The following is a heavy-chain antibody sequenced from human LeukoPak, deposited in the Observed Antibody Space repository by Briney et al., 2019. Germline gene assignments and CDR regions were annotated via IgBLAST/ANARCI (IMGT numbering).Heavy chain of an antibody. CDR3: ARGRPYYFDY. D-gene: IGHD6-6*01. CDR1: GFTFSSYE. J-gene: IGHJ4*02. Sequence: GGSLRLSCAASGFTFSSYEMNWVRQAPGKGLEWVSYITISSSTIYYADSVKGRFTISRDNAKNSLYLQMNSLRGEDTAVYYCARGRPYYFDYWGQGTLVTVSS. V-gene: IGHV3-48*01. CDR2: ITISSSTI.